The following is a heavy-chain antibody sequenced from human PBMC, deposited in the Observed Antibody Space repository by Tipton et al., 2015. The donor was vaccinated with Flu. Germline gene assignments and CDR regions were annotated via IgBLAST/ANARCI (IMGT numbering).Heavy chain of an antibody. J-gene: IGHJ4*02. D-gene: IGHD5-12*01. CDR3: ARDRGYSCFDY. V-gene: IGHV3-7*01. CDR1: EFTFSSYW. CDR2: MNQDGSEK. Sequence: SLRLSCTASEFTFSSYWMSWVRQAPGKGLEWVANMNQDGSEKNYMDAVKGRFSISRDNAKNSVYLQMNSLRAGDTAVYYCARDRGYSCFDYWGLGNLVTVSS.